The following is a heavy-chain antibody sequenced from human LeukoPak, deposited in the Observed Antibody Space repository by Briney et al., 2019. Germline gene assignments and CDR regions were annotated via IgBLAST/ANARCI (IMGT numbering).Heavy chain of an antibody. Sequence: GGSLRLSCAASGFTFSSYSMNWVRQAPGKGLGWVSSISSSSSYIYYADSVKGRFTISRDNAKNSLYLQMNSLRAEDTAVYYCAGDKLQWLVSPWGQGTLVTVSS. CDR3: AGDKLQWLVSP. CDR1: GFTFSSYS. J-gene: IGHJ5*02. CDR2: ISSSSSYI. V-gene: IGHV3-21*01. D-gene: IGHD6-19*01.